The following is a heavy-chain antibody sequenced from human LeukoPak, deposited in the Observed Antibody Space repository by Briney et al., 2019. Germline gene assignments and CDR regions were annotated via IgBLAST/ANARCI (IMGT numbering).Heavy chain of an antibody. CDR2: ISAYNGNT. D-gene: IGHD3-10*01. J-gene: IGHJ5*02. Sequence: ASVKVSCEASGYTFTSYGISWVRQAPGQGLEWMGWISAYNGNTNYAQKLQGRVTMTTDTSTMTAYMELRSLRSDDTAVYYCASLRYYYGSGSYNWFDPWGEGTLVTVSS. V-gene: IGHV1-18*01. CDR3: ASLRYYYGSGSYNWFDP. CDR1: GYTFTSYG.